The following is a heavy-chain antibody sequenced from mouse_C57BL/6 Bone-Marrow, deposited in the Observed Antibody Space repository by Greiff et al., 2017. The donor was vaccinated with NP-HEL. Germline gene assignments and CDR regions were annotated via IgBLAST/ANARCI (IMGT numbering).Heavy chain of an antibody. J-gene: IGHJ3*01. V-gene: IGHV6-3*01. CDR1: GFTFSNYW. D-gene: IGHD1-1*01. Sequence: DVKLVESGGGLVQPGGSMKLSCVASGFTFSNYWMNWVRQSPEKGLEWVAQIRLKSDNYATHSAESVKGRFTISRDDSKSSVYLQMNNLRAEDTGIYYCTLYYYGSSSFAYWGQGTLVTVSA. CDR3: TLYYYGSSSFAY. CDR2: IRLKSDNYAT.